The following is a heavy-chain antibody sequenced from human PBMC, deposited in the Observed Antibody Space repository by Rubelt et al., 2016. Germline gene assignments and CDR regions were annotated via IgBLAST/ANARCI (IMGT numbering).Heavy chain of an antibody. V-gene: IGHV1-3*01. J-gene: IGHJ6*02. CDR1: GYTFSSYA. CDR3: ASSGFDYDILTGYYNYYGMDV. Sequence: PGDSVKVSCKASGYTFSSYAMHWVRQAPGQRLEWMGWINAGNGNTKYSQKFQGRVTITRDTSASTAYMELSGLRSEDTAVYYCASSGFDYDILTGYYNYYGMDVWGQGTTVTVSS. CDR2: INAGNGNT. D-gene: IGHD3-9*01.